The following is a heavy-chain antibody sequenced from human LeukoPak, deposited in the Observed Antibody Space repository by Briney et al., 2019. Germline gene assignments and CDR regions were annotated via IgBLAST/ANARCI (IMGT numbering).Heavy chain of an antibody. CDR3: AKDRAPGLTRLPNWFDP. Sequence: GGSLRLSCAASGFTFSNYAMSWVRQAPGKGLEWVSTLSGTGGSTYYADSVKGRFTISRDNSKNTLYLQVSSLRAEDTAVYYCAKDRAPGLTRLPNWFDPWGQGTLVTVSS. V-gene: IGHV3-23*01. D-gene: IGHD2-15*01. J-gene: IGHJ5*02. CDR1: GFTFSNYA. CDR2: LSGTGGST.